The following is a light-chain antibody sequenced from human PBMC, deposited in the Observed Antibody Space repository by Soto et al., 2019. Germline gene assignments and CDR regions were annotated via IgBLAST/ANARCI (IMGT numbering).Light chain of an antibody. CDR1: SSNIGGNT. Sequence: QSVLTQPPSASGTPGQRVTISCSGSSSNIGGNTVNWYQQLPGTAPKLLIYNNNQRPSGVPDRFSGSKSGTSASLAISGLQSEDEADYYCGSYRGSTTVYVFGSGTRSPS. CDR3: GSYRGSTTVYV. V-gene: IGLV1-44*01. J-gene: IGLJ1*01. CDR2: NNN.